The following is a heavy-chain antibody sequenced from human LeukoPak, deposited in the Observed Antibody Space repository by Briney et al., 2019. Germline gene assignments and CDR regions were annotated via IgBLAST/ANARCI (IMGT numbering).Heavy chain of an antibody. V-gene: IGHV4-39*07. D-gene: IGHD4-17*01. CDR3: ARDLDGDYDNWFDP. CDR1: GGSISSSSYY. J-gene: IGHJ5*02. CDR2: IYYSGST. Sequence: SETLSLTCTVSGGSISSSSYYWGWIRQPPGKGLEWIGSIYYSGSTYYNPSLKSRVTISVDTSKNQFSLKLSSVTAADTAVYYCARDLDGDYDNWFDPWGQGTLVTVSS.